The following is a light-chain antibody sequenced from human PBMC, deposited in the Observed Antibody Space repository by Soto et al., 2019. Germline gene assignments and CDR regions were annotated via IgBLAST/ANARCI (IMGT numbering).Light chain of an antibody. CDR3: QLYGFSPLYT. J-gene: IGKJ2*01. Sequence: EIVLTQSPGTLSLSPGERATLSCRASQSVSSNYFAWYQQKPGQAPRLVIYGASSRATGIPGRFSGSGSGTDFTLTISRLEPEDFAVYYCQLYGFSPLYTFGQGTKLEIK. CDR1: QSVSSNY. V-gene: IGKV3-20*01. CDR2: GAS.